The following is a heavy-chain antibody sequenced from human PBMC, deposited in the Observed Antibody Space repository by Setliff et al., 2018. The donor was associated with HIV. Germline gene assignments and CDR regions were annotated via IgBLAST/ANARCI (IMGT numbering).Heavy chain of an antibody. CDR3: AILPTAAMWGGGAFDI. V-gene: IGHV1-3*01. CDR2: INAGNGNT. CDR1: GYTFTSYP. J-gene: IGHJ3*02. D-gene: IGHD2-2*01. Sequence: GASVKVSCKGSGYTFTSYPIHWVRQAPGQRLEWMGWINAGNGNTKYSQRFQGRVTITRDTSASTAYMEPSSLRFEDTAVYYCAILPTAAMWGGGAFDIWGQGTMVTVSS.